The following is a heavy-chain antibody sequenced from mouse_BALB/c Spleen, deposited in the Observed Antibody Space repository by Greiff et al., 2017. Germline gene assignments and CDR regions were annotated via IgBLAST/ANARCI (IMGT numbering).Heavy chain of an antibody. CDR2: IYPGNSDT. Sequence: DVQLQESGTVLARPGASVKMSCKASGYSFTSYWMHWVKQRPGQGLEWIGAIYPGNSDTSYNQKFKGKAKLTAVTSASTAYMELSSLTNEDSAVYYCTIGLLRQLGHEGFAYWGQGTLVTVSA. V-gene: IGHV1-5*01. D-gene: IGHD3-2*01. CDR3: TIGLLRQLGHEGFAY. J-gene: IGHJ3*01. CDR1: GYSFTSYW.